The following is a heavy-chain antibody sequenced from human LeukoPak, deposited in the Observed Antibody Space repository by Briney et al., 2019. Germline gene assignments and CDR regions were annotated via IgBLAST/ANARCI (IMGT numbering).Heavy chain of an antibody. V-gene: IGHV3-30*02. CDR3: AKRLVCSGGTCYGGSPEY. Sequence: GGSLRLSCAASGFSFSDYGMHWVRQAPGKGLEWVAFIRYHGSETYYVDSVKGRFTVSRDNSKNTLYLQMNSLKVEDTAVYYCAKRLVCSGGTCYGGSPEYWGPGTLVTVSS. CDR2: IRYHGSET. D-gene: IGHD2-15*01. CDR1: GFSFSDYG. J-gene: IGHJ4*02.